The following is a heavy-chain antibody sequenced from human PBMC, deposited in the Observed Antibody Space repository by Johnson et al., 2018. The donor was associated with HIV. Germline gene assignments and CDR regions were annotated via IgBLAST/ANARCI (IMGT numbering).Heavy chain of an antibody. CDR1: GFTFSSYG. CDR2: IKQDGSEK. J-gene: IGHJ3*02. D-gene: IGHD1-26*01. V-gene: IGHV3-30*02. CDR3: AKDLFTEREDDVFDI. Sequence: QVQLVESGGGVVQPGGSLRLSCAASGFTFSSYGMHWVRQAPGKGLEWVANIKQDGSEKYYADSVKGRFTISRDNSKNTLYLQMNSLRAEDTAVYYCAKDLFTEREDDVFDIWGQGTMVTVSS.